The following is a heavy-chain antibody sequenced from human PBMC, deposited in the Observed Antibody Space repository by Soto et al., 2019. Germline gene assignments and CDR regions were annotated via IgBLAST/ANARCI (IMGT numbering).Heavy chain of an antibody. Sequence: QVQLVQSGAEVKKPGSSVKVSCKASGGTFSSYAISWVRQAPGQGLEWMGGIIPIFGTANYAQKFQGRVTITADGATSTAYRERSSRRSEDTAVDYYERLLHGDSTALDYWGQGTLVTLS. CDR2: IIPIFGTA. CDR1: GGTFSSYA. D-gene: IGHD2-21*01. CDR3: ERLLHGDSTALDY. V-gene: IGHV1-69*12. J-gene: IGHJ4*02.